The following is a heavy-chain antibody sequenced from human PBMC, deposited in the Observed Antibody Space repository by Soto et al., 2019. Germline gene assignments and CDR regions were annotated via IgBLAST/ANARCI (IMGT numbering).Heavy chain of an antibody. Sequence: EVQLLESGGDLVQPGGSRRLACAASGFTFSSYTMTWVRKPPGKGREWVSGINSGGRTYYADSVKGGFTISRDDSKNTLYLQIISLRAEDTAVYYCAKDLRPDGVWDFDYWGQGTLVTVSS. V-gene: IGHV3-23*01. D-gene: IGHD4-17*01. CDR1: GFTFSSYT. CDR3: AKDLRPDGVWDFDY. CDR2: INSGGRT. J-gene: IGHJ4*02.